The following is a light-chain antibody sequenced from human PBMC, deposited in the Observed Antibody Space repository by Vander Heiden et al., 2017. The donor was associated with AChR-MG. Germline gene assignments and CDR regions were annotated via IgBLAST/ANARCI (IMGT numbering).Light chain of an antibody. CDR2: QDI. Sequence: SYDLTQPPSVSVSPGQTASITCSGDKLGDKYACWYQQKPGQSPILVIYQDIKRPSGIPERFSGSNSGNTATLTISGTQAVDEAYYYCQAWDSNTSVFGGGTKLTVL. CDR1: KLGDKY. V-gene: IGLV3-1*01. J-gene: IGLJ2*01. CDR3: QAWDSNTSV.